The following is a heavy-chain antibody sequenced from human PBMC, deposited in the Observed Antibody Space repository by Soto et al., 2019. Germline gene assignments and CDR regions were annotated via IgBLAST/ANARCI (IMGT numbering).Heavy chain of an antibody. CDR3: ASFYGDYSYYFDY. CDR2: IYYSGST. Sequence: NPSETLSLTCTVSGGSISSYYWSWIRQPPGKGLEWIGYIYYSGSTNYNPSLKSRVTISVDTSKNQFSLKLSSVTAADTAVYYCASFYGDYSYYFDYWGQGTLVTVSS. J-gene: IGHJ4*02. V-gene: IGHV4-59*01. CDR1: GGSISSYY. D-gene: IGHD4-17*01.